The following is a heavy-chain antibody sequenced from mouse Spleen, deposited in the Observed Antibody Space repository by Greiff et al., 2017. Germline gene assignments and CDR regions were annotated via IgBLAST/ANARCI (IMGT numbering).Heavy chain of an antibody. CDR1: GFTFSDYG. CDR3: ARRRTTVVGSFDY. J-gene: IGHJ2*01. D-gene: IGHD1-1*01. CDR2: ISSGSSTI. Sequence: EVKLVESGGGLVKPGGSLKLSCAASGFTFSDYGMHWVRQAPEKGLEWVAYISSGSSTIYYADTVKGRFTISRDNAKNTLFLQMTSLRSEDTAMYYCARRRTTVVGSFDYWGQGTTLTVSS. V-gene: IGHV5-17*01.